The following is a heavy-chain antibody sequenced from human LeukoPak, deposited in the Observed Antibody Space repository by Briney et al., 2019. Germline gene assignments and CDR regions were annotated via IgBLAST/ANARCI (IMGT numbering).Heavy chain of an antibody. J-gene: IGHJ4*02. D-gene: IGHD7-27*01. CDR2: ISSSGRNI. V-gene: IGHV3-48*03. Sequence: PGGSLSLSCGASGVTISTYEMNWVRQAPGKGLESVSYISSSGRNIYYADSLRVRFTISRYIAKNSLYLQMKSTMSQFTAFSYCARGDTGEQGYFVYWGQGSLVAVCS. CDR1: GVTISTYE. CDR3: ARGDTGEQGYFVY.